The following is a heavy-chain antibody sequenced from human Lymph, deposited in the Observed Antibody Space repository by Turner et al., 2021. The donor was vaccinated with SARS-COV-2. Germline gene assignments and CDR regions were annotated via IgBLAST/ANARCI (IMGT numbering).Heavy chain of an antibody. CDR1: GFTFSSSV. Sequence: QVQLVESGCVVVLPGRSLILPGADSGFTFSSSVMHWVRQAPGKGLEWVAFISYDGSNKYYADSVKGRFTISRNYSKDTLYLKMNSLRAEDTAIYYCERGVPEFDSWGQGTLVTVSS. J-gene: IGHJ5*01. CDR3: ERGVPEFDS. V-gene: IGHV3-30*04. D-gene: IGHD2-2*01. CDR2: ISYDGSNK.